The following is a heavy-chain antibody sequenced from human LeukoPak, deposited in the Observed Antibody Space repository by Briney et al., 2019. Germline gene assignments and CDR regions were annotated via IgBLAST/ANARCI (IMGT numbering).Heavy chain of an antibody. D-gene: IGHD3-10*01. V-gene: IGHV3-7*04. CDR3: ARWFFGIGYY. J-gene: IGHJ4*02. Sequence: GGSLRLSCAASGFTFSTYWMSWVRQAPGKGLEWVANIKEDGSEKYFADSVKGRFTVSRDNAKNSLFLQMNSLIAEDTAVYYCARWFFGIGYYWGQGTLVTVSS. CDR1: GFTFSTYW. CDR2: IKEDGSEK.